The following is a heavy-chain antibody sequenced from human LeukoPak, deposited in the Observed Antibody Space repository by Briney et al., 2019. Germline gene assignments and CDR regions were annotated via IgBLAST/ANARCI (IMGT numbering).Heavy chain of an antibody. J-gene: IGHJ4*02. CDR3: ARGPNFNYDFWSGSRSGYDY. Sequence: SPTLSLTYAISGDSVSSNSAACNWIRQSPSRGLKWLGRTYYRSKWYNDYAVSVKSRITINPDTSKNQFSLQLNSVTPEDTAVYYCARGPNFNYDFWSGSRSGYDYWGQGTLVTVSS. D-gene: IGHD3-3*01. V-gene: IGHV6-1*01. CDR2: TYYRSKWYN. CDR1: GDSVSSNSAA.